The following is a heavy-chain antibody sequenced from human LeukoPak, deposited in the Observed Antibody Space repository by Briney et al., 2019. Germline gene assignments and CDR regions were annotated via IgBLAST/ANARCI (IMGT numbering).Heavy chain of an antibody. J-gene: IGHJ4*02. D-gene: IGHD2-15*01. CDR2: IYSGGST. CDR1: GFTVSSDY. V-gene: IGHV3-53*01. CDR3: ARASRGIAANLCFDY. Sequence: GGSLRLSCAASGFTVSSDYMSWVRQAPGKGLEWVSVIYSGGSTYYADSVKGRFTISRDDSKNTLFLQMNSLRVEDTAVYYCARASRGIAANLCFDYWGQGTLVTVSS.